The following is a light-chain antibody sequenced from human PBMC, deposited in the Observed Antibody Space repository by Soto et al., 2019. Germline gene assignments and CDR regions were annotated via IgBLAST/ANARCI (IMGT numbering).Light chain of an antibody. J-gene: IGLJ2*01. CDR3: AAWDDSLNGVV. V-gene: IGLV1-44*01. CDR1: SSNIGSNT. Sequence: QLVLTQPPSASGTPGQRVTSSCSGSSSNIGSNTVNWYQQLPGTAPKLLIYSNNQRPSGVPDRFSGSKSGTSASLAISGLQSEDEADYYCAAWDDSLNGVVFGGGTKLTVL. CDR2: SNN.